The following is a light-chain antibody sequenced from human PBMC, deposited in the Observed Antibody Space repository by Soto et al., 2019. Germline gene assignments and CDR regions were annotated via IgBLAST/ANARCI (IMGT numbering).Light chain of an antibody. CDR2: GAS. J-gene: IGKJ4*01. Sequence: EIVLTQSPGTLSLAPGERATLSCRASQTVRPNYLAWFQHKPGQAPSLLIYGASSRATGIPDRFSGSGSRTDFTLTINRLEPEDFAVYFCQQYSYSPLTFGGGTKVEIK. CDR3: QQYSYSPLT. V-gene: IGKV3-20*01. CDR1: QTVRPNY.